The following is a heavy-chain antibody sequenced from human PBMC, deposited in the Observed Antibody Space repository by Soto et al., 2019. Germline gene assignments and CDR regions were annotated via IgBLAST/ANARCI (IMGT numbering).Heavy chain of an antibody. CDR2: IYYSANT. V-gene: IGHV4-39*01. CDR3: VSSNRGSSH. D-gene: IGHD3-10*01. Sequence: PSETLSLTCTVSGASISSSNYYWGWIRQPPGKGLEWIGSIYYSANTYYNPSLKSRVTISVDTSKNQFSLRLSSVTAADTAVYYCVSSNRGSSHWGQGTLVTVSS. J-gene: IGHJ4*02. CDR1: GASISSSNYY.